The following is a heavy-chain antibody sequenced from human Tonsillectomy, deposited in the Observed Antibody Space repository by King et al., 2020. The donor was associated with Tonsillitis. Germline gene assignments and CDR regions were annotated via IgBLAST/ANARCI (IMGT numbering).Heavy chain of an antibody. V-gene: IGHV3-30*02. D-gene: IGHD6-13*01. J-gene: IGHJ5*02. CDR3: AKEMVSSSWTPPYNWFDP. CDR1: GFTFSSYG. Sequence: VQLVESGGGVVQPGGSLRLSCAASGFTFSSYGMHWVRQAPGKGLEWVAFIRYDGSNKYYADSVKGRFTISRDNSKNTLYLQMNSLRAEDTAVYYCAKEMVSSSWTPPYNWFDPWGQGTLVTVSS. CDR2: IRYDGSNK.